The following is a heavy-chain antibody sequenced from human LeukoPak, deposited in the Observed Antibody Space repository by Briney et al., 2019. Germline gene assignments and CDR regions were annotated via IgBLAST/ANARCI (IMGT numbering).Heavy chain of an antibody. V-gene: IGHV3-74*01. J-gene: IGHJ3*02. CDR1: GFTFSSYW. CDR3: ASGLGSYYGPSAFDI. D-gene: IGHD1-26*01. Sequence: QPGGSLRLSCAASGFTFSSYWMHWVRQAPGKGLVWVSRINSDGSSTSYADSVKGRFTISRDNAKNSLYLQMNSLRAEDTAVYYCASGLGSYYGPSAFDIWGQGTMVTVSS. CDR2: INSDGSST.